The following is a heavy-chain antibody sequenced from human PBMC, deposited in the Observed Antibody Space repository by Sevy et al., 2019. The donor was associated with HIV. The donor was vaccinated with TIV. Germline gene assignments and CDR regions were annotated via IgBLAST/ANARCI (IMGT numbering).Heavy chain of an antibody. CDR2: FEPEDGET. CDR3: ASSRDYYDNSGPNFDY. D-gene: IGHD3-22*01. CDR1: GYTFTSYG. Sequence: ASVKVSCKASGYTFTSYGISWVRQAPGQGLEWMGGFEPEDGETLHSQNFQGRVTLTEDTSTDTAYMELSSLRSEDTAVYYCASSRDYYDNSGPNFDYWGQGTLVTVSS. J-gene: IGHJ4*02. V-gene: IGHV1-24*01.